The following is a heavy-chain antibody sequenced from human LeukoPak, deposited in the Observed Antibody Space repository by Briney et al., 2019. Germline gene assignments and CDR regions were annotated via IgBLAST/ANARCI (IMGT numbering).Heavy chain of an antibody. CDR3: ARGPLFGEFKGFDP. CDR1: GFNFDDYA. Sequence: GGSLRLSCGVSGFNFDDYAMHWVRQAPGKGLEWVSGISWNSRSIGYADSVKGRFTISRDNAKNSLYLQMNSLRAEDTALYHCARGPLFGEFKGFDPWGQGTLVIVSS. V-gene: IGHV3-9*01. D-gene: IGHD3-10*01. CDR2: ISWNSRSI. J-gene: IGHJ5*02.